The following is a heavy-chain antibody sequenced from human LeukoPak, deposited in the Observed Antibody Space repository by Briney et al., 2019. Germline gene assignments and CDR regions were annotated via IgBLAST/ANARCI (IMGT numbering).Heavy chain of an antibody. J-gene: IGHJ5*02. Sequence: SETLSLTCAVSGVSITTGYNWGWIRQPPGKGLEWIGSISHSGNTYYNPSLKSRVTISVDMSKNQFSLKLSSLIAADTAVYYCARVRGFFGVVIINWFDPWGQGTLVTVSS. D-gene: IGHD3-3*01. CDR1: GVSITTGYN. CDR2: ISHSGNT. CDR3: ARVRGFFGVVIINWFDP. V-gene: IGHV4-38-2*01.